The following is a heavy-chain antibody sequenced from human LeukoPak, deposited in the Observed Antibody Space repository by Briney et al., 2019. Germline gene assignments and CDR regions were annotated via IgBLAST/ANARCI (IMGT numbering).Heavy chain of an antibody. V-gene: IGHV4-30-4*07. CDR2: IYYSGST. D-gene: IGHD6-19*01. J-gene: IGHJ4*02. Sequence: SETLSLTCAVSGGSISSGGYSWSWIRQPPGKGLEWIGYIYYSGSTYYNPSLKSRVTISVDTSKNQFSLKLSSVTAADTAVYYCARTAGIAVRYYDYWGQGTLVTVSS. CDR1: GGSISSGGYS. CDR3: ARTAGIAVRYYDY.